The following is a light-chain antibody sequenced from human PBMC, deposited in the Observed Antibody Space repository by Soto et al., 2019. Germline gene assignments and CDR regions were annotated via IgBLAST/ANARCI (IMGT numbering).Light chain of an antibody. Sequence: IVLTQSADSLAVSPGERATLSCRASQSVSSNYLAWYQQKPGQAPRLLMYDASSRATGIPDRFSGSGSGTDFTLTISRLEPEDFAVYYCQQYSSSRTFGQGTKVDI. J-gene: IGKJ1*01. V-gene: IGKV3-20*01. CDR1: QSVSSNY. CDR2: DAS. CDR3: QQYSSSRT.